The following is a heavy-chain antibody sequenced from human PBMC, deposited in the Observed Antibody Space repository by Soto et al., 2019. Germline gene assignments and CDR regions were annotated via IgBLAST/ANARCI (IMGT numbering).Heavy chain of an antibody. CDR3: ARQNYDFYWFDP. Sequence: SQTLSLTCAVSGGSITSYYWSWIRQRPGKGLEYIGYIYNSGTASYSPSLRSRVTISVDTSKNQFSLRLRSVTAADTAVYSCARQNYDFYWFDPWGQGTLVTVSS. CDR1: GGSITSYY. CDR2: IYNSGTA. V-gene: IGHV4-59*08. J-gene: IGHJ5*02. D-gene: IGHD3-3*01.